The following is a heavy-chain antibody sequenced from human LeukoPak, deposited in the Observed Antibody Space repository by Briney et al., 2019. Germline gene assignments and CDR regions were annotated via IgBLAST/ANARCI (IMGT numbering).Heavy chain of an antibody. V-gene: IGHV1-69*13. J-gene: IGHJ4*02. D-gene: IGHD5-12*01. CDR2: IIPIFGTA. CDR3: AKDRHRGYEDPGVFDY. CDR1: GGTFSSYA. Sequence: GASVKASCKASGGTFSSYAISWVRQAPGQGLEWMGGIIPIFGTANYAQKSQGRVTITADEPPSTAYTELSSLRSEDTAVYYCAKDRHRGYEDPGVFDYWGQGTLVTVSS.